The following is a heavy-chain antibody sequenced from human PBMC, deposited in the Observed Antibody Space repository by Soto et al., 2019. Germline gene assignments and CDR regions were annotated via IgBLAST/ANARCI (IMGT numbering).Heavy chain of an antibody. J-gene: IGHJ4*02. CDR2: IYSGGST. CDR3: AREGVAAGWGYFDD. CDR1: GFTVSSNY. Sequence: PXGSLRLTCAASGFTVSSNYMSWVRQAPGKGLEWVSVIYSGGSTYYADSVKGRFTISRDNSENTLYLQMKSLRAEDTAVYYCAREGVAAGWGYFDDWGQGTLVTVSS. V-gene: IGHV3-53*01. D-gene: IGHD6-13*01.